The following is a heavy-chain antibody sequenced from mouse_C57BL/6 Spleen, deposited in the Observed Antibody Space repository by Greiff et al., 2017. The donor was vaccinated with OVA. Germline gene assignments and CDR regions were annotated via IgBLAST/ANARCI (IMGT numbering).Heavy chain of an antibody. Sequence: VQLQQSGPELVKPGASVKIPCKASGYTFTDYNMDWVKQSHGKSLEWIGDINPNNGGTIYNQKFKGKATLTVDKSSSTAYMELRSLRSEDTAVYYCARGLYGSSYTFAYWGQGTLVTVSA. V-gene: IGHV1-18*01. J-gene: IGHJ3*01. CDR2: INPNNGGT. D-gene: IGHD1-1*01. CDR3: ARGLYGSSYTFAY. CDR1: GYTFTDYN.